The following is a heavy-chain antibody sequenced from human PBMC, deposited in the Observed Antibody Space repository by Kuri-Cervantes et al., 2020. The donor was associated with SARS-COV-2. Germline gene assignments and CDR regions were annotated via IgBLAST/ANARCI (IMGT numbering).Heavy chain of an antibody. D-gene: IGHD1-26*01. J-gene: IGHJ4*02. CDR3: ARVGATRGACDY. V-gene: IGHV1-18*01. CDR1: GYTFTSYD. CDR2: ISAYNGNT. Sequence: ASVKVSCKASGYTFTSYDINWVRQATGQGLEWMGWISAYNGNTNYAQKLQGRVTMTTDTSTSTAYMELRSLRSDDTAVYYCARVGATRGACDYWGQGTLVTVSS.